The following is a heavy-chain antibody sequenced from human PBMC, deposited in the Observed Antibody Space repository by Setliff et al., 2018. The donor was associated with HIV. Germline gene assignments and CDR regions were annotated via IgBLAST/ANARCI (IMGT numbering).Heavy chain of an antibody. CDR1: GYVFTDYD. Sequence: ASVKVSCKTSGYVFTDYDINWVRQTPGQGLEWMGWVNCNRGNTAYAQKFQGRVTMTRDFSIDTAYMELSSLTSEDTGVYYCARGAALTMVRGVSDSGLGSWGQGTMVTVSS. CDR3: ARGAALTMVRGVSDSGLGS. J-gene: IGHJ5*01. CDR2: VNCNRGNT. V-gene: IGHV1-8*02. D-gene: IGHD3-10*01.